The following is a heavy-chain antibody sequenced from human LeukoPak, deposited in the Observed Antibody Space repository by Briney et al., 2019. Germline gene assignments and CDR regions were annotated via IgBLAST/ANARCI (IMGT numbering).Heavy chain of an antibody. V-gene: IGHV4-34*01. CDR2: INHSGST. Sequence: SETLSLTCAVYGGSFSGYYWSWIRQPPGKGLEWIGEINHSGSTNYNPSLKSRVTISVDTSKNQFSLKLSSVTAADTAVYYCARRSRWLQLPDYWGQGTLVTVSS. CDR3: ARRSRWLQLPDY. D-gene: IGHD5-24*01. J-gene: IGHJ4*02. CDR1: GGSFSGYY.